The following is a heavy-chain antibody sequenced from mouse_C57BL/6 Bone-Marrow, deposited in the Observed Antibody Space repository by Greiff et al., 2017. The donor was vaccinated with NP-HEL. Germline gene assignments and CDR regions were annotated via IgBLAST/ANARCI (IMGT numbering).Heavy chain of an antibody. CDR2: IDPSDSYT. V-gene: IGHV1-69*01. CDR1: GYTFTSYW. CDR3: ARENYYGSSSYYFDY. D-gene: IGHD1-1*01. Sequence: QVQLQQPGAELVMPGASVKLSCKASGYTFTSYWMHWVKQRPGQGLEWIGEIDPSDSYTNYIQKFKGKSTLTVDKSSSTAYMQLSSLTSEDSAVYYCARENYYGSSSYYFDYWGQGTTLTVSS. J-gene: IGHJ2*01.